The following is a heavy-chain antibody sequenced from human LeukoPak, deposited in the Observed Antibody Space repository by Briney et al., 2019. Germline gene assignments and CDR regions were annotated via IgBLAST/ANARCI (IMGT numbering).Heavy chain of an antibody. Sequence: SETLSLTCTVSGGSISSYYWSWIRQPPGKGLEWIGYIYYSGSTNYNPSLKSRVTISVDMSKNQFSLKLSSVTAADTAVYYCARASSNYPLYYFDYWGQGTLVTVST. V-gene: IGHV4-59*01. CDR1: GGSISSYY. CDR2: IYYSGST. CDR3: ARASSNYPLYYFDY. J-gene: IGHJ4*02. D-gene: IGHD4-11*01.